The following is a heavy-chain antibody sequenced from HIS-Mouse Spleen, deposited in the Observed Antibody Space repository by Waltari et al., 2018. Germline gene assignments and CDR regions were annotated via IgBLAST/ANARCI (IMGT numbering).Heavy chain of an antibody. CDR3: AHSPRRYAFDI. CDR2: IYWENDK. V-gene: IGHV2-5*02. CDR1: GFSLRPSGVG. J-gene: IGHJ3*02. Sequence: QITLKESGPTLVKPTQTLTLTCTFSGFSLRPSGVGVGWIRQPPGKALEWLALIYWENDKRYRPSRKGRPTITKETSKNQVVRTMTNMDPVDTATYYGAHSPRRYAFDIWGQGTMVTVSS.